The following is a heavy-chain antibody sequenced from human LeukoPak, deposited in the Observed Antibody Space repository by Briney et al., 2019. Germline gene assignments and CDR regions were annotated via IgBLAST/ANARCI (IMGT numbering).Heavy chain of an antibody. CDR3: ATSGFEDAFDI. CDR2: IYSGGST. J-gene: IGHJ3*02. Sequence: PGGSLRLSCAASGFTVSSNYMSWVRQAPGKGLEWVSVIYSGGSTYYADSVKGRFTISSHNSKNTLYLQMNSLRAEDTAVYYCATSGFEDAFDIWGQGTMVTVSS. CDR1: GFTVSSNY. V-gene: IGHV3-53*04. D-gene: IGHD3-22*01.